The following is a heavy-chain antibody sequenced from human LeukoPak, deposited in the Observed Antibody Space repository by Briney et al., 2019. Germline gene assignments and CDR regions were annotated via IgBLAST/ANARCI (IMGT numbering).Heavy chain of an antibody. CDR3: ASARGLRVY. J-gene: IGHJ4*02. D-gene: IGHD5-12*01. V-gene: IGHV1-46*01. CDR2: INPSGGST. CDR1: GYTFTVYF. Sequence: ASVTVSFKASGYTFTVYFMHWVRQAPGQGLEWMGIINPSGGSTSYAQQFQGRVTMTRDTSTSTVYMELSSLRSEDTAVYYCASARGLRVYWGQGTLVTVSS.